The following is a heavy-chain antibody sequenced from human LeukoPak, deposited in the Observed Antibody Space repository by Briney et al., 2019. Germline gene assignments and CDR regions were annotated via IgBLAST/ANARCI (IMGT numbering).Heavy chain of an antibody. CDR1: GFTFSSYW. Sequence: GGSLRLSCAAAGFTFSSYWMSWVRQAPGKGLEWVANIKQDESEKYYVGSVKGRFTISRDNAKNSLWLQMNSLRAEDTAIYYCARLYDFWSAYDAFDIWGQWTLVTVSS. CDR3: ARLYDFWSAYDAFDI. J-gene: IGHJ3*02. CDR2: IKQDESEK. V-gene: IGHV3-7*01. D-gene: IGHD3/OR15-3a*01.